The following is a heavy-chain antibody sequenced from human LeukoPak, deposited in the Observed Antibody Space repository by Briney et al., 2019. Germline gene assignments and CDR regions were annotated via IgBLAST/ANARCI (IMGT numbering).Heavy chain of an antibody. CDR1: GFTFSNFG. CDR3: AKVLEQQLVNDFDY. Sequence: PGGSLRLSCAASGFTFSNFGMHWVRQAPGKGLEWVAFIRYDGSNKYYADSVKGRFTISRDNSKNTLYLQMNSLRAEDTAVYYCAKVLEQQLVNDFDYWGQGTLVTVSS. CDR2: IRYDGSNK. D-gene: IGHD6-13*01. J-gene: IGHJ4*02. V-gene: IGHV3-30*02.